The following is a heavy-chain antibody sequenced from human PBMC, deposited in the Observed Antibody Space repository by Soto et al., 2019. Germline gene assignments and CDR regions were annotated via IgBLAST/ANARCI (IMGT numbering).Heavy chain of an antibody. CDR3: ERVGTRAFNWFDP. J-gene: IGHJ5*02. Sequence: ASVKVSCKASGYTFTSYAMHWVRQAPGQRLEWMGWINAGNGNTKYSQKFQGRVTITRDTSASTAYMELRSLRSEDTAVYYCERVGTRAFNWFDPWGQGTLVTVSS. D-gene: IGHD1-7*01. V-gene: IGHV1-3*01. CDR1: GYTFTSYA. CDR2: INAGNGNT.